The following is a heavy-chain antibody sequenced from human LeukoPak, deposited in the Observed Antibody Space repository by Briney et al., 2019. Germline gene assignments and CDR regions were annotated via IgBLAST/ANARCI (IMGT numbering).Heavy chain of an antibody. Sequence: GGSLRLSCAASGFTFSSYWMHWVRQAPGKGLVWVSRINSDGSSTSYADSVKGRFTISRDNPKNTLYLQMNSLRAEDTAVYYCGRGVGSNSYYFDYWGQGTLVTVSS. V-gene: IGHV3-74*01. CDR2: INSDGSST. CDR3: GRGVGSNSYYFDY. CDR1: GFTFSSYW. J-gene: IGHJ4*02. D-gene: IGHD3-10*01.